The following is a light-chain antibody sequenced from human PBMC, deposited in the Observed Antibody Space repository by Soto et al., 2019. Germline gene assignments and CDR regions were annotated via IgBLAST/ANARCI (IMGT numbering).Light chain of an antibody. CDR1: QSVLYSSNNKNY. V-gene: IGKV4-1*01. J-gene: IGKJ4*01. CDR3: QQYYSTPHLT. CDR2: WAS. Sequence: DIVMTQSPDSLAVSLGERATINCKSSQSVLYSSNNKNYLAWYKQKPGQPPKLLIYWASTRESGVPDRFSGSGSGTDFTLTISSLQAEDVAFYSCQQYYSTPHLTFGGGTKVEIK.